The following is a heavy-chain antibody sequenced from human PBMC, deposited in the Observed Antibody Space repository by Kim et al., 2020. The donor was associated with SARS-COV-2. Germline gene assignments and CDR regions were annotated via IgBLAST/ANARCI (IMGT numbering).Heavy chain of an antibody. J-gene: IGHJ4*02. Sequence: QFTISRDNSKNTLYLQMNSLRAEDTAVYYCARDPPRVDDSSGYEPGHFDYWGQGTLVTVSS. D-gene: IGHD3-22*01. V-gene: IGHV3-30*01. CDR3: ARDPPRVDDSSGYEPGHFDY.